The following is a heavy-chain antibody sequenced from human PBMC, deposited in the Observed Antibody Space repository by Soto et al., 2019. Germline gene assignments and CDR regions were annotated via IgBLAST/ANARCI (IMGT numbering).Heavy chain of an antibody. CDR1: GYTFTSYA. V-gene: IGHV1-3*01. CDR3: ARDRGQYYGSGRKCWFDP. J-gene: IGHJ5*02. CDR2: INAGNGNT. D-gene: IGHD3-10*01. Sequence: ASVKVSCKASGYTFTSYAMHWVRQAPGQRLEWMGWINAGNGNTKYSQKFQGRVTITRDTSASTAYMELSSLRSEDTAVYYCARDRGQYYGSGRKCWFDPWGQGTLVTVSS.